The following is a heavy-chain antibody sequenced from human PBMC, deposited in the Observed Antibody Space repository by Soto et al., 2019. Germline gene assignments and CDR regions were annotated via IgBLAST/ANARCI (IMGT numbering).Heavy chain of an antibody. CDR1: GGSLSSYY. J-gene: IGHJ3*02. CDR3: ARGTPLRYFDWLLRVNAFDI. Sequence: RSLTCTVSGGSLSSYYWSWIRQPPGKGLEWIGYIYYSGSTNYNPSLKSRVTISVDTSKNQFSLKLSSVTAADTAVYYCARGTPLRYFDWLLRVNAFDIWGQGTMVTVSS. CDR2: IYYSGST. D-gene: IGHD3-9*01. V-gene: IGHV4-59*01.